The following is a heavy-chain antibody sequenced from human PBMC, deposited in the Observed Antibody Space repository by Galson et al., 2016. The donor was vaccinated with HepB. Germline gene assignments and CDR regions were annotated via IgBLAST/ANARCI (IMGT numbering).Heavy chain of an antibody. D-gene: IGHD5-18*01. CDR1: GGSISSYY. J-gene: IGHJ5*02. CDR2: KSYSGST. Sequence: ETLSLTCTVSGGSISSYYWTWIRQPPGKGLEWIGYKSYSGSTYYNPSLKSRVTISVDTSKNQFSLKLSSVTAADTAVYYCARHLKIQLWLRGNWFDPWGQGTLVTVSS. CDR3: ARHLKIQLWLRGNWFDP. V-gene: IGHV4-59*08.